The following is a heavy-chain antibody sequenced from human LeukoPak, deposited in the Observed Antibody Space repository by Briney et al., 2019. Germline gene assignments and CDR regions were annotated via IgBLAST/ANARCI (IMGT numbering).Heavy chain of an antibody. CDR3: ARDRLTNDAFDI. J-gene: IGHJ3*02. D-gene: IGHD2-8*01. V-gene: IGHV3-74*01. Sequence: PGGSLRLSCAASGFAFSSYWMHWVRQVPGKGLVWVSRINSDGSSTSYGDSVKGRFTISRDNSKNTLYLQMNSLRAEDTAMYYCARDRLTNDAFDIWGQGTMVTVSS. CDR1: GFAFSSYW. CDR2: INSDGSST.